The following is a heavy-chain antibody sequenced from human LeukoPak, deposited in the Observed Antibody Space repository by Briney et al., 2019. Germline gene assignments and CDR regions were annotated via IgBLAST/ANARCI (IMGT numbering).Heavy chain of an antibody. Sequence: SETLSLTCTISGGSITSSSLYWGWIRQPPGKELEWIGNIYYSGSTYYNPSLKSRVTISVDTSKNQFSLKLSSVTAADTAVYYCARWVSTPRGYFDYWGQGTLVTVSS. CDR2: IYYSGST. V-gene: IGHV4-39*01. CDR1: GGSITSSSLY. CDR3: ARWVSTPRGYFDY. J-gene: IGHJ4*02. D-gene: IGHD5/OR15-5a*01.